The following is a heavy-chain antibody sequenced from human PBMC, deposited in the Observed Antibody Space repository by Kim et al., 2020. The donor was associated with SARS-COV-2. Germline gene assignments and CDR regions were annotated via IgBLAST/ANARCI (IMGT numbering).Heavy chain of an antibody. Sequence: TSYAPKFQGRVTMTRDTSTSTVYMELRSLRSEDTAVYYCARASGPDAFDIWGQGTMVTVSS. D-gene: IGHD3-10*01. V-gene: IGHV1-46*01. CDR2: T. J-gene: IGHJ3*02. CDR3: ARASGPDAFDI.